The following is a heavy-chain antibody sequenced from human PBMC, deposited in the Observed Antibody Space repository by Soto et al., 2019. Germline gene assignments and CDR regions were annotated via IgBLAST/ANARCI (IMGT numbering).Heavy chain of an antibody. CDR2: ISSYNGNT. D-gene: IGHD2-15*01. J-gene: IGHJ5*02. CDR1: GFTFNNYG. V-gene: IGHV1-18*01. Sequence: ASVKVSCKASGFTFNNYGVNWVRQAPGQGLEWVGWISSYNGNTNNAEKVQGRVTMTTDTSTNTAYMELRSLRSDDTAVYYCARDRGCSGGSCYSENWFDPWGQGTLVTVSS. CDR3: ARDRGCSGGSCYSENWFDP.